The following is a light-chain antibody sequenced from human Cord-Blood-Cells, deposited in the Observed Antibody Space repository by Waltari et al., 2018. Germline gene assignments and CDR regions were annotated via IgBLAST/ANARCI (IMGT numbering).Light chain of an antibody. V-gene: IGLV2-11*01. CDR2: DVS. CDR1: SSDVGGDNY. CDR3: CSYAGSYTFHWV. Sequence: QSALTQPRSVSGSPGQSVTISCTGTSSDVGGDNYVSWYQQHPGKAPKLMIYDVSKRPSGVPDRFSGSKSGNTASLTISGLQAEDEADYYCCSYAGSYTFHWVFGGGTKLTVL. J-gene: IGLJ3*02.